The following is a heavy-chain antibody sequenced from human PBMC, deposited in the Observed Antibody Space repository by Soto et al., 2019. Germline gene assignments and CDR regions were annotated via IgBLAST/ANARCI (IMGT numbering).Heavy chain of an antibody. Sequence: QVQLVESGGGVVQPGRSLRLSCAASGFTFSSYAMHWVRQAPGKGLEWVAVISYDGSNKYYADSVKGRFTISRDNSKNTLYLQMNSLRAEDTAVYYCARPHEWLRSLHFDYWGQGTLVTVSS. D-gene: IGHD5-12*01. J-gene: IGHJ4*02. CDR1: GFTFSSYA. CDR2: ISYDGSNK. V-gene: IGHV3-30-3*01. CDR3: ARPHEWLRSLHFDY.